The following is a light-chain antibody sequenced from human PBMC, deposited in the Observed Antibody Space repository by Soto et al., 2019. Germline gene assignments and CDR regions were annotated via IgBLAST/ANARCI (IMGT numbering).Light chain of an antibody. CDR1: IRDVGAYNL. CDR2: DVR. V-gene: IGLV2-14*03. Sequence: QSALTQPASVSGSPGQSITISCAGTIRDVGAYNLVSWYQQYPGRAPQLIIYDVRNRPSGISFRFSGFKSGNTASLTISGHPAEDEADYYCSSFTSKSTLIFGGGTKLTVL. CDR3: SSFTSKSTLI. J-gene: IGLJ2*01.